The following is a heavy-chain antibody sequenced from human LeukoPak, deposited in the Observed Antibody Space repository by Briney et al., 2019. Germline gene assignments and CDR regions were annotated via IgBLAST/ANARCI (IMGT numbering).Heavy chain of an antibody. CDR2: LRPDGDRT. CDR1: GFTFSTYA. V-gene: IGHV3-23*01. CDR3: AREQSGTRGWYTVDY. D-gene: IGHD6-19*01. J-gene: IGHJ4*02. Sequence: PGGSLRLSCAASGFTFSTYAITWVRQGPGKGLEWVSALRPDGDRTYYANSVRGRFTISRDNSKDTVYLQINGLRVEDTAVYYCAREQSGTRGWYTVDYWGQGTLVTVSS.